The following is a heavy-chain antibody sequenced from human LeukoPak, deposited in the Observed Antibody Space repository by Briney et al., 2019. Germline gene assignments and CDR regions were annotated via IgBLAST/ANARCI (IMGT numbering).Heavy chain of an antibody. D-gene: IGHD6-13*01. CDR1: GYSISSGYY. CDR3: ATSPSSSWFDY. J-gene: IGHJ4*02. Sequence: SETLSLTCTVSGYSISSGYYWGWIRQPPGKGLEWIGSIYHSGSTYYNPSLKSRVTISVDTSKNQFSLKLSSVTAADTAVYYCATSPSSSWFDYWGQGTLVTVSS. V-gene: IGHV4-38-2*02. CDR2: IYHSGST.